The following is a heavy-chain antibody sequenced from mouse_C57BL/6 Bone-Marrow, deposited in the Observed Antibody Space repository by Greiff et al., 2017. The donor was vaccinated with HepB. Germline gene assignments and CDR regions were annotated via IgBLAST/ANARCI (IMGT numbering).Heavy chain of an antibody. D-gene: IGHD2-3*01. CDR3: ASWDDGYYPLGYFDV. Sequence: VQLRQSVARLVRPGASVRLSCPASGLTIKTTYMHGVRQRPEQGLEWIGRIDPANGNTKYAPKFQGKAPITADTSSNTAYLQLSSLTSEDTAIYYCASWDDGYYPLGYFDVWGTGTTVTVSS. J-gene: IGHJ1*03. CDR2: IDPANGNT. CDR1: GLTIKTTY. V-gene: IGHV14-3*01.